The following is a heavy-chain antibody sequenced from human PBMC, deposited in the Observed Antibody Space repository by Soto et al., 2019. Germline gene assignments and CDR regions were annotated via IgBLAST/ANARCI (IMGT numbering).Heavy chain of an antibody. J-gene: IGHJ4*02. Sequence: QVQLVQSGAEVKKPGASVKVSCKASGYTFTNFGITWVRQAPGQGLEWMGWISAYNGNTNYAQNVQGRVTMTTDTSTSTDYMELRSLRSDDTAVYYCAGGGTPIDYWGQGTLVTVSS. CDR2: ISAYNGNT. CDR1: GYTFTNFG. CDR3: AGGGTPIDY. D-gene: IGHD3-16*01. V-gene: IGHV1-18*01.